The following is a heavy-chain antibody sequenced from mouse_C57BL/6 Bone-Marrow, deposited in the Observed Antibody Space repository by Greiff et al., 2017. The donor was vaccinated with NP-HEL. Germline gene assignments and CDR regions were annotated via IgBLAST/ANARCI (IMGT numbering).Heavy chain of an antibody. D-gene: IGHD1-1*01. CDR1: GYTFTSYW. Sequence: QVHVKQPGTELVKPGASVKLSCKASGYTFTSYWMHWVKQRPGQGLEWIGNINPSNGGTNYNEKFKSKATLTVDKSSSTAYMQLSSLTSEDSAVYYCAKPHYYGSSFLFDYWGQGTTLTVSS. J-gene: IGHJ2*01. CDR3: AKPHYYGSSFLFDY. V-gene: IGHV1-53*01. CDR2: INPSNGGT.